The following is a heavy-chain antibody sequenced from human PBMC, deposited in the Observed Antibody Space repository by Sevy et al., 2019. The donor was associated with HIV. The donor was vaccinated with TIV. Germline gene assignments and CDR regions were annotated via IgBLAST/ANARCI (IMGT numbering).Heavy chain of an antibody. CDR3: TRVYDFWSGYSSDYYYYMDV. CDR2: IIPIFGTA. J-gene: IGHJ6*03. CDR1: GGTFSSYA. Sequence: ASVKVSCKASGGTFSSYAISWVRQAPGQGLEWMGGIIPIFGTANYAQKFQGRVTITADESTCTAYMELSSLRSEDTAVYYCTRVYDFWSGYSSDYYYYMDVWGKGTTVTVSS. D-gene: IGHD3-3*01. V-gene: IGHV1-69*13.